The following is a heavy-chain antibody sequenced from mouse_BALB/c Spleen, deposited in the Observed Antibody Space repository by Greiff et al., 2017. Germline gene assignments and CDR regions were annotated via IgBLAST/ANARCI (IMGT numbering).Heavy chain of an antibody. V-gene: IGHV5-4*02. CDR1: GFTFSDYY. Sequence: EVKLVESGGGLVKPGGSLKLSCAASGFTFSDYYMYWVRQTPEKRLEWVATISDGGSYTYYPDSVKGRFTISRDNAKNNLYLQMSSLKSEDTAMYYCARALVGYYAMDYWGQGTSVTVSS. J-gene: IGHJ4*01. CDR2: ISDGGSYT. D-gene: IGHD1-1*02. CDR3: ARALVGYYAMDY.